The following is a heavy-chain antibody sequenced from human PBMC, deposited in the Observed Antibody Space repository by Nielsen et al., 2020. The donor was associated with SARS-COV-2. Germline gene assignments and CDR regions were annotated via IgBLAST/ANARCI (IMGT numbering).Heavy chain of an antibody. CDR3: ARVRSSGWFEALDV. CDR2: VMPLFSTQ. D-gene: IGHD6-19*01. Sequence: SVKASCKASGDTFIKHAIMWVRQAPGQGLEWMGGVMPLFSTQYAQKFQDRLTITADESTTTAYMELRSLRLEDTAVYFCARVRSSGWFEALDVWGQGTLVTVS. CDR1: GDTFIKHA. V-gene: IGHV1-69*13. J-gene: IGHJ3*01.